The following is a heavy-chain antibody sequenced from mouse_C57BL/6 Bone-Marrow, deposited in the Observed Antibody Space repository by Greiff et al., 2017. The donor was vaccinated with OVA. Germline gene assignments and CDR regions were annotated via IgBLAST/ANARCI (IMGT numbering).Heavy chain of an antibody. J-gene: IGHJ3*01. CDR3: TRPLLKAY. Sequence: VLLKESGAELVRPGASVSLSCKASGYTFTDYEMHWVKQTPVHGLEWIGAIDPETGGTAYNQKFKGKAILTADKSSSTAYMELRSLTSEDSAVYYCTRPLLKAYWGQGTLVTVSA. V-gene: IGHV1-15*01. CDR1: GYTFTDYE. D-gene: IGHD1-3*01. CDR2: IDPETGGT.